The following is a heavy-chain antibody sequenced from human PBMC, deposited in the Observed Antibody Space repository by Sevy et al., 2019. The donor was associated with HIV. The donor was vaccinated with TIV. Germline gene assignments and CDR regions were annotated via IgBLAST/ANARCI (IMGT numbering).Heavy chain of an antibody. Sequence: GGSLRLSCAASGFTFSSYGMHWVRQAPGKGLEWVAVISYDGSNKYYADSVKGRFTISRDNSKNTLYLQMNSLRAEDTAVHYCAKDRGGDGTVTAPPYYYYGMDVWGQGTTVTVSS. CDR1: GFTFSSYG. J-gene: IGHJ6*02. D-gene: IGHD4-17*01. CDR2: ISYDGSNK. CDR3: AKDRGGDGTVTAPPYYYYGMDV. V-gene: IGHV3-30*18.